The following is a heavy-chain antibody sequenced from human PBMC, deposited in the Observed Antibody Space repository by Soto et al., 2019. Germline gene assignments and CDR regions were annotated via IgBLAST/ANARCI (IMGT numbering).Heavy chain of an antibody. J-gene: IGHJ6*04. Sequence: PSETLSLTCTVSGGSVSSGSYYWSWIRQPPGKGLEWIGYIYYSGSTNYNPSLKSRVTISVDTSKNQFSLKLSSVTAADTAVYYCARGIEGWYQGRYYYGMDVWGKGTTVPVSS. V-gene: IGHV4-61*01. CDR1: GGSVSSGSYY. D-gene: IGHD6-19*01. CDR3: ARGIEGWYQGRYYYGMDV. CDR2: IYYSGST.